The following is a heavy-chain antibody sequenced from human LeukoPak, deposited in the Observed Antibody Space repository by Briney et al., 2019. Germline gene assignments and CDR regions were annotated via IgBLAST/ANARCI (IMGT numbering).Heavy chain of an antibody. CDR1: GGSISSYY. D-gene: IGHD3-22*01. CDR2: IYYSGST. V-gene: IGHV4-59*08. CDR3: ARRTYYHTSGYPHYFDY. J-gene: IGHJ4*02. Sequence: PSETLSLTCAVSGGSISSYYWSWIRQPPGKGLEWIGYIYYSGSTNYNPSLKSRITISLDTSKNQFSLKLSSVTAADTAVYYCARRTYYHTSGYPHYFDYWGQGTLVTVSS.